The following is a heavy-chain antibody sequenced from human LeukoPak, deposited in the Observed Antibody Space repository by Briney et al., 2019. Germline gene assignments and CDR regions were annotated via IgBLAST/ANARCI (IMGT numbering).Heavy chain of an antibody. D-gene: IGHD3-22*01. J-gene: IGHJ5*02. CDR1: GGSISSSSYY. CDR3: ARVVYYGSSGYPGSGFDT. CDR2: IYDSGST. Sequence: SETLSLTCTVSGGSISSSSYYWGWIRQPPGKGLGWIGSIYDSGSTYYNPARKSRVTISVDTANNQFALRLSSVTAPETAVYYCARVVYYGSSGYPGSGFDTWGQGTLVTVSS. V-gene: IGHV4-39*06.